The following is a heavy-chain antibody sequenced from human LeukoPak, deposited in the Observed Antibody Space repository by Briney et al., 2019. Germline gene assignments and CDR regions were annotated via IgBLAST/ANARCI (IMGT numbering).Heavy chain of an antibody. CDR1: GFTFSSYA. CDR3: ARVGYDILGRKNYYYYYMDV. CDR2: INSSGGGT. D-gene: IGHD3-9*01. V-gene: IGHV3-23*01. Sequence: GGSLRLSCAASGFTFSSYAMNWVRQAPGKGLEWVSGINSSGGGTYYADSVKGRFTISRDNSKNTLYLQMNSLRAEDTAVYYCARVGYDILGRKNYYYYYMDVWGKGTTVTVSS. J-gene: IGHJ6*03.